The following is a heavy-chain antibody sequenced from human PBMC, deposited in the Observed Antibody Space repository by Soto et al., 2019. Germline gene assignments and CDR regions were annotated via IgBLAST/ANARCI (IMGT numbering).Heavy chain of an antibody. Sequence: ASVKVSCKASGYTFTDFYLHWVRQAPGQGLEWIGWINPNNGGTNYAQTFQGRVTMTRDTSSTTAYVDLTNLRPDDTAVYYCARDKVRSTTWTGSWAFDLWGRGTLVTVPQ. CDR2: INPNNGGT. CDR3: ARDKVRSTTWTGSWAFDL. D-gene: IGHD3-10*01. CDR1: GYTFTDFY. V-gene: IGHV1-2*02. J-gene: IGHJ2*01.